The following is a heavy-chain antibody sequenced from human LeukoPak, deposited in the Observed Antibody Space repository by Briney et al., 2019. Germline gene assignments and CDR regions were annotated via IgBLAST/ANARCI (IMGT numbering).Heavy chain of an antibody. CDR2: IYYSGST. CDR1: GGSISSYY. J-gene: IGHJ3*02. D-gene: IGHD5-18*01. CDR3: ARHRGYSYGYDAFDI. Sequence: SETLSLTCTVSGGSISSYYWSWIRQPPGKGLEWIGYIYYSGSTNYNPSLKSRVTISVDTSKNQFSLKLSSVTAADTAVYYCARHRGYSYGYDAFDIWGQGTMVTVSS. V-gene: IGHV4-59*08.